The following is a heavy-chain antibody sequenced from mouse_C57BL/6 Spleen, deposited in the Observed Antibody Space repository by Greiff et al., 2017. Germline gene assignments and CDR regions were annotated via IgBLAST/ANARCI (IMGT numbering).Heavy chain of an antibody. CDR2: IDPSASYT. CDR3: ARKGDWDFFFAY. CDR1: GYTFTSYW. V-gene: IGHV1-59*01. J-gene: IGHJ3*01. Sequence: VQLQQPGAELVRPGTSVKLSCKASGYTFTSYWMHWVKQRPGQGLEWIGVIDPSASYTNYNQKFKGKATLTVDTSSSTAYMQLSSLTSEDSAVYYCARKGDWDFFFAYWGQGTLVTVSA. D-gene: IGHD4-1*01.